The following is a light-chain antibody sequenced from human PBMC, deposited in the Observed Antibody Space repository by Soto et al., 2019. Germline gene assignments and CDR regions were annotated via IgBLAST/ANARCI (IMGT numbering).Light chain of an antibody. V-gene: IGLV3-1*01. CDR2: QDT. J-gene: IGLJ2*01. CDR3: QAWDTRTYVV. Sequence: SSELTQPPSVSVSPGQTASITCSGDKLGDKYVCWYQQKPGQSPVLVIYQDTKRPSGIPERFSGSNSGNTATLTISETQAMDEADYYCQAWDTRTYVVFGGGTKLTVL. CDR1: KLGDKY.